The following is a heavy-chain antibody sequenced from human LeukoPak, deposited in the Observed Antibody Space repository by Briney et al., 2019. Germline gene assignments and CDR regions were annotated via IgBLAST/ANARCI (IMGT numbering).Heavy chain of an antibody. J-gene: IGHJ4*02. V-gene: IGHV1-2*02. CDR2: INPDNGDT. D-gene: IGHD1-26*01. Sequence: ASVKVSCKASGYTFTGYYIHWVRQAPGQGLEWMGWINPDNGDTYYAQKFQGKVTMTRDTSISTAYMELRFDDTAVYYCARVWGGSYYSPSDYWGQGTLVTVSS. CDR1: GYTFTGYY. CDR3: ARVWGGSYYSPSDY.